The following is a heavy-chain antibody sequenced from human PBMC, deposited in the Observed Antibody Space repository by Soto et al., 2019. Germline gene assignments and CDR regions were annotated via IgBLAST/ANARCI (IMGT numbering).Heavy chain of an antibody. Sequence: GESLKISCKGSGYSFTSYWISWVRQMPGKGLEWMGRIDPSDSYTNYSPSFQGHVTISADKSISTAYLHWSSLKASDTAMYYCARLKQVDPYYYYGMDVWGQGTTVTVSS. CDR3: ARLKQVDPYYYYGMDV. J-gene: IGHJ6*02. CDR1: GYSFTSYW. V-gene: IGHV5-10-1*01. D-gene: IGHD2-15*01. CDR2: IDPSDSYT.